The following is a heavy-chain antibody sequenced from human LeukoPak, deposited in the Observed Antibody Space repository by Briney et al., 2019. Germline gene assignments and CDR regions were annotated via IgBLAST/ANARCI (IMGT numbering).Heavy chain of an antibody. J-gene: IGHJ4*02. Sequence: PGRCLRLSCAASGFTFDDYAMHWVRQAPGKGLEWVSGISWHSGSIGYADSVKRRFTVYGDNAKNSLYLQMNSLRAEDTALYYCAKAGADITIFGVVIKSSAPFDYWGQGTLVTVSS. CDR3: AKAGADITIFGVVIKSSAPFDY. D-gene: IGHD3-3*01. CDR2: ISWHSGSI. CDR1: GFTFDDYA. V-gene: IGHV3-9*01.